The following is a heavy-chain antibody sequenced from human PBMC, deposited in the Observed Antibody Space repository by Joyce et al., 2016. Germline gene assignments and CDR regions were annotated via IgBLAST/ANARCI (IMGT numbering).Heavy chain of an antibody. J-gene: IGHJ5*02. CDR2: IYPRDSFT. D-gene: IGHD2-8*01. V-gene: IGHV5-51*01. CDR1: GYSFSTYW. CDR3: ARRRDGPNWFDP. Sequence: EVQLVQSGAEVKKPGESLKISCKASGYSFSTYWIGWLRQMPGKGLEWMGVIYPRDSFTRCNPSFEGQVTMSVDTSTNTAYLQWSSLRASDTAIYYCARRRDGPNWFDPWGQGTLVTVSS.